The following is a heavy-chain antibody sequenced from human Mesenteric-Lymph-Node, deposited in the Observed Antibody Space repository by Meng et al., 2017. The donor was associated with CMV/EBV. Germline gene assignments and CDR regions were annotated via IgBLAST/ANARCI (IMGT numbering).Heavy chain of an antibody. V-gene: IGHV3-74*03. CDR1: GFTFSNFW. CDR3: ARDRRFLEWLLETSYGMDV. J-gene: IGHJ6*02. Sequence: GGSLRLSCATSGFTFSNFWMYWVRQGPGKRLVWVSHINGDGTTTKYADSVKGRFTISRDNAKNTLYLQMNSLRDEDTAVYYCARDRRFLEWLLETSYGMDVWGQGTTVTVSS. D-gene: IGHD3-3*01. CDR2: INGDGTTT.